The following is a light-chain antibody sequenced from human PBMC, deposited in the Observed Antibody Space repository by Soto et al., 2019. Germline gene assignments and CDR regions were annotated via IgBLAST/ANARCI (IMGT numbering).Light chain of an antibody. CDR2: EVN. CDR1: SSDVGGYNF. V-gene: IGLV2-14*01. J-gene: IGLJ3*02. CDR3: SSWTSSTTQV. Sequence: QSALTQPASVSGSPGQSITISCTGTSSDVGGYNFVSWYQQHPGKAPKLMIYEVNNRPSGVSNRFPGSKSGNTASLTISGRQAEDEADYYCSSWTSSTTQVLGGGTKVTVL.